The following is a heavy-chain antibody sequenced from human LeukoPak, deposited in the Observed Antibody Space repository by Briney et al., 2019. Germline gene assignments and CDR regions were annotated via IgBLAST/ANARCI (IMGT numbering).Heavy chain of an antibody. J-gene: IGHJ4*02. CDR2: IGTGGDT. Sequence: PGGSLRLSCAASGFTFSTSDMHWVRQVTGKGLEWVSAIGTGGDTYYPGSVKGRFTISRDNAENSLYLQMNSLRAEDTAVYYCARDEVEACSGGSCYFDYWGQGTLVTVSS. D-gene: IGHD2-15*01. CDR1: GFTFSTSD. CDR3: ARDEVEACSGGSCYFDY. V-gene: IGHV3-13*01.